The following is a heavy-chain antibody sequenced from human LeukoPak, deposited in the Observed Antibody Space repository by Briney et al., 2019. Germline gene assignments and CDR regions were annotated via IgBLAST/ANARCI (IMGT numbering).Heavy chain of an antibody. CDR3: ATGGSGWYRGGWFDP. V-gene: IGHV1-24*01. CDR2: FDPEDGEI. J-gene: IGHJ5*02. CDR1: GYTLTELS. D-gene: IGHD6-19*01. Sequence: ASVKVSCKVSGYTLTELSMHWVRQAPGKGLEWMGGFDPEDGEIIYAQKFQGRVTMTEDTSTDTAYMELSSLRSEDTAVYYCATGGSGWYRGGWFDPWGQGTLVSVSS.